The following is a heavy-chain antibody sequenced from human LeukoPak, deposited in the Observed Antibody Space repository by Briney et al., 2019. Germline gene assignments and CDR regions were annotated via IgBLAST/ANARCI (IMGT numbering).Heavy chain of an antibody. CDR2: IDGGGGRT. J-gene: IGHJ4*02. V-gene: IGHV3-23*01. D-gene: IGHD3-22*01. Sequence: GGSLRLSCAASGVTLSSYAMSWARQAPGKGLEWVSAIDGGGGRTRHADSVRGRFTISRDNSKNTLFMQMNSLRAEDTAVYYCAKDFYDSSGSRYDYWGQGTLVTVSS. CDR3: AKDFYDSSGSRYDY. CDR1: GVTLSSYA.